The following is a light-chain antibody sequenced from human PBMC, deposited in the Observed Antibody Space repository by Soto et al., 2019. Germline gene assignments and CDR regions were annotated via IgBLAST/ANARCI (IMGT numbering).Light chain of an antibody. CDR1: QSVSSN. CDR2: AAS. Sequence: EIVMTQSPATLSVSPGERATLSCRASQSVSSNLAWYQQKPGQAPRLLIYAASTRATGIPARFSGSGSGTEFTLTISSLQSEDFAVYYCQHCQPYGDSPPLTFGGGTKVDIK. CDR3: QHCQPYGDSPPLT. J-gene: IGKJ4*01. V-gene: IGKV3-15*01.